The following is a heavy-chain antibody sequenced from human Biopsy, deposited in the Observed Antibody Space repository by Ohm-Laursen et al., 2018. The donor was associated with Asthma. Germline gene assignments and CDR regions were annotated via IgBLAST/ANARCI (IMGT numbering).Heavy chain of an antibody. CDR1: GFTFSSYS. CDR2: ISSSSCTI. V-gene: IGHV3-48*01. D-gene: IGHD3-16*02. CDR3: ARDLHPTNHLGELSEGFDY. J-gene: IGHJ4*02. Sequence: GSLRLSCTASGFTFSSYSMNWVRQAPGKGLEWVSYISSSSCTIYYADSVKGRFTISRDNAKNTLYLQMNSLRAEDTAVYYCARDLHPTNHLGELSEGFDYWGQGTLVTVSS.